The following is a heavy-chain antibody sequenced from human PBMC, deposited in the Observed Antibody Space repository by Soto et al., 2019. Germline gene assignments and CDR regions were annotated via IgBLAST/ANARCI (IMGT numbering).Heavy chain of an antibody. CDR3: ARGNESFDY. V-gene: IGHV4-31*03. J-gene: IGHJ4*02. CDR1: VGSISSGGYY. CDR2: IYYSAST. D-gene: IGHD1-1*01. Sequence: QVQLQESGPGLVKPSQTLSPTCTFSVGSISSGGYYWSWILQHPGKGLEWIGNIYYSASTYYNPSLKSRVTISVDTSKNQFSLKLSSVTAAATAVYYCARGNESFDYWGQGTLVTVSS.